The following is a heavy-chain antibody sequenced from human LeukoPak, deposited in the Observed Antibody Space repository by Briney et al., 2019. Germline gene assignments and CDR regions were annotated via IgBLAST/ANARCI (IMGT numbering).Heavy chain of an antibody. CDR3: ARAPGDSSGYIH. CDR2: INPNSGGT. CDR1: GHTFTGYH. Sequence: ASVKVSCKASGHTFTGYHMHWVRQAPGQGLEWMGRINPNSGGTNYAQKFQGRVTMTRDTSISTAYMELSRLRSDDTAVYYCARAPGDSSGYIHWGQGTLVTVSS. V-gene: IGHV1-2*06. D-gene: IGHD3-22*01. J-gene: IGHJ4*02.